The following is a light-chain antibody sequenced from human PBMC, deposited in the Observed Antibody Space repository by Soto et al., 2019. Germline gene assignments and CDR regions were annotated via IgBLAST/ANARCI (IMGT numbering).Light chain of an antibody. CDR1: QSVSSN. V-gene: IGKV3-15*01. Sequence: EIVMTQYPATLSVSPGERATLSCRASQSVSSNLAWYQQKPGQAPRLLIYSASTRATGIPARFSGSGSGTEFTLTISSLQSEDFAVYYCQQYNNWPRTFGQGTKVDIK. J-gene: IGKJ1*01. CDR2: SAS. CDR3: QQYNNWPRT.